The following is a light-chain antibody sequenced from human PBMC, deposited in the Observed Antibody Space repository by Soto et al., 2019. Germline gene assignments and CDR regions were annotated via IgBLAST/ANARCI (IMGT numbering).Light chain of an antibody. V-gene: IGKV3D-20*02. CDR2: ATS. CDR3: QQGTDWPPGT. Sequence: EIVLTQSPGTLSLSPGERATLSCRASQSLSSNYLAWYQHKPGQAPRLLIYATSNRATGIPGRFSGSGSGTDFTLTISSLEPEDFALYYCQQGTDWPPGTFGQGTKVDIK. CDR1: QSLSSNY. J-gene: IGKJ1*01.